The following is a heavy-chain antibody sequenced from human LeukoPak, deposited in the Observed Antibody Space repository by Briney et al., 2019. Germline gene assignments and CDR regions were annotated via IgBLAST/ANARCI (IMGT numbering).Heavy chain of an antibody. D-gene: IGHD6-13*01. Sequence: AASVKVSCKASGYTFTSYDINWVRQAPGQGLEWMGWMNPNSGNTGYAQKFQGRVTMTRNTSISTAYMELSSLRSEDTAVYYCAKRGRIAAAGTGNWFDPWGQGTLVTVSS. CDR1: GYTFTSYD. V-gene: IGHV1-8*01. CDR2: MNPNSGNT. CDR3: AKRGRIAAAGTGNWFDP. J-gene: IGHJ5*02.